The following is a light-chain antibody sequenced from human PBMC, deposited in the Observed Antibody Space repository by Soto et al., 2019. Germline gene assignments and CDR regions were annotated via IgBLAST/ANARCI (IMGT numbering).Light chain of an antibody. Sequence: QSALTQPASVSGSRGQSITLSCTGTSSDIGGYDYVSRYQRHPGKAPKRIIYDVNNRPSGVSNRFSGSKSGNTASLTISGLQAEDEADYYCTSYASGSSHVVFGGGTKLTVL. CDR1: SSDIGGYDY. J-gene: IGLJ2*01. V-gene: IGLV2-14*01. CDR3: TSYASGSSHVV. CDR2: DVN.